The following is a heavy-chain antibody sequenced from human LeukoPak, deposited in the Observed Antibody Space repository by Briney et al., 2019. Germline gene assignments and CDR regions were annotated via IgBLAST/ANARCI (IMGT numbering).Heavy chain of an antibody. CDR1: GFTFSSYS. Sequence: KTGGSLRLSCAASGFTFSSYSMNWVRQAPGKGLEWVSSISSSSSYIYYADSVKGRFTISRDNAKNSLYLQMNSLRAEDTAVYYCARDSPRGYCSGGSCYAWFDPWGQGTLVTVSS. V-gene: IGHV3-21*01. J-gene: IGHJ5*02. D-gene: IGHD2-15*01. CDR3: ARDSPRGYCSGGSCYAWFDP. CDR2: ISSSSSYI.